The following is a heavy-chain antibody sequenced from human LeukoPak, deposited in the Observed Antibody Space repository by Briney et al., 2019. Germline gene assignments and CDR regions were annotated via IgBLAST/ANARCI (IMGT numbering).Heavy chain of an antibody. V-gene: IGHV4-34*01. J-gene: IGHJ5*02. CDR2: INHSGST. CDR3: ARHYGP. CDR1: GGSFSDYY. D-gene: IGHD3-16*01. Sequence: SETLSLTCAVYGGSFSDYYWTWIRQPPGKGLEWIGEINHSGSTNYNPSLKSRVTISVGTSKKQFFLRLSSVTAADTAVYYCARHYGPWGQGTLVTVSS.